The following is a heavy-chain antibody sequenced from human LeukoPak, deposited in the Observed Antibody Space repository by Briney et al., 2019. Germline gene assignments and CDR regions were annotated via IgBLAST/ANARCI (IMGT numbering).Heavy chain of an antibody. V-gene: IGHV4-59*01. Sequence: SETLSLTCTVSGGSISSYYWSWIRQPPGKGLEWIGYIYYSGSTNYNPSLKSRVTISADTSKNQFSLKLTSVTAADTAVYFCARDGDYAFDYWGQGTLVTVSS. J-gene: IGHJ4*02. CDR2: IYYSGST. CDR1: GGSISSYY. D-gene: IGHD4-17*01. CDR3: ARDGDYAFDY.